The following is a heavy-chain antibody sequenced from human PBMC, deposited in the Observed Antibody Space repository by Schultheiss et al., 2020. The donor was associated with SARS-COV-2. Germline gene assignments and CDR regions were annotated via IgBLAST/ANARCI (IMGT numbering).Heavy chain of an antibody. D-gene: IGHD3-22*01. J-gene: IGHJ4*02. CDR2: IYYSGST. V-gene: IGHV4-59*01. Sequence: SETLSLTCTVSGGSISSYYWSWIRQPPGKGPEWIGYIYYSGSTNYNPSLKSRVTISVDTSKNQFSLKLSSVTAADTAVYYCARARTIDSSGYLWEREFDYWGQGTLVTVSS. CDR3: ARARTIDSSGYLWEREFDY. CDR1: GGSISSYY.